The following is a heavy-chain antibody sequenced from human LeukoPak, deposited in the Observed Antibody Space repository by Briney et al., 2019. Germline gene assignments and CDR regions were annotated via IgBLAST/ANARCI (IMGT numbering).Heavy chain of an antibody. CDR1: GFTFSICS. D-gene: IGHD6-13*01. J-gene: IGHJ4*02. V-gene: IGHV3-30*04. Sequence: GGSLRLSCTASGFTFSICSMHWVRQAPDKGLEWVAVTSYDGSNKYYADSVKGRFTISRDNAKNSLYLQMNSLRAEDTAVYYCAREVWQQLARDGEFDYWGQGTLVTVSS. CDR2: TSYDGSNK. CDR3: AREVWQQLARDGEFDY.